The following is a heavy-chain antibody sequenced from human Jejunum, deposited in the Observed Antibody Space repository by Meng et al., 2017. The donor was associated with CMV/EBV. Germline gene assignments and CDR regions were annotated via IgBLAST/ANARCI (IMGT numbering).Heavy chain of an antibody. Sequence: GRNFKRYGVHWVRQAPGKGLEWVATISHDGSKTYYRESVRGRFAILRDNSKNTLALQLNSLRADDTAVYYCAAEYQLMNAPYYEYWGQGTLVTVSS. V-gene: IGHV3-30*10. D-gene: IGHD2-2*01. CDR3: AAEYQLMNAPYYEY. J-gene: IGHJ4*02. CDR2: ISHDGSKT. CDR1: GRNFKRYG.